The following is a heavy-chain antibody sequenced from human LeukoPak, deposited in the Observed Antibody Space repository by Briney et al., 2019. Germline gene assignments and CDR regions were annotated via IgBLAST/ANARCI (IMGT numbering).Heavy chain of an antibody. V-gene: IGHV4-34*01. CDR1: GGSFSGYY. CDR2: INHSGST. J-gene: IGHJ4*02. D-gene: IGHD1-26*01. CDR3: ARGHPYSGSYYYFDY. Sequence: PSETLSLTCAVYGGSFSGYYWSWIRRPPGKGLEWIGEINHSGSTNYNPSLKSRVTISVDTSKNQFSLKLSSVTAADTAVYYCARGHPYSGSYYYFDYWGQGTLVTVSS.